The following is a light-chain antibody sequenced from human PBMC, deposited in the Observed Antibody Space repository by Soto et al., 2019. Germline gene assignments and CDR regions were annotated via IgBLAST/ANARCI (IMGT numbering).Light chain of an antibody. Sequence: QSALTQPPSASGSPGQSVTISCTGTSSDVGGYNYVSWYQQHPGKAPKLMIYDVTKRPSGVPDRFPGSKSGNTASLTVSGLQAEDEADYYCYSYAGSNNFVFGTGTKVTVL. V-gene: IGLV2-8*01. CDR1: SSDVGGYNY. J-gene: IGLJ1*01. CDR2: DVT. CDR3: YSYAGSNNFV.